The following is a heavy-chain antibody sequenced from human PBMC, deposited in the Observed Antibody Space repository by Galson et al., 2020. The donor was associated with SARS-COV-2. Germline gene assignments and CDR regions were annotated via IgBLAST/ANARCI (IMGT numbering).Heavy chain of an antibody. D-gene: IGHD1-26*01. CDR1: GFTFSSYA. CDR2: ISYDGSNK. Sequence: EGSPRLSCAASGFTFSSYAMHWVRQAPGKGLEWVAVISYDGSNKYYADSVKGRFTISRDNSKNTLYLQMNSLRAEDTAVYYCARTYSGSYSGYFDYWGQGTLVTVSS. J-gene: IGHJ4*02. CDR3: ARTYSGSYSGYFDY. V-gene: IGHV3-30-3*01.